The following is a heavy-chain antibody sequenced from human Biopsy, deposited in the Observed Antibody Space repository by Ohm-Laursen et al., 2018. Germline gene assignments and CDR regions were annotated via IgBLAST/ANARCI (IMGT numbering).Heavy chain of an antibody. J-gene: IGHJ3*02. V-gene: IGHV3-33*01. Sequence: SLRLSCAASGFSFCSYGMHWVRQAPGKGLEWVAVLWYDGTNKYYADSVKGRFTISRDNSKNTLYLQMNSLRAEDTAMYYCSRPTNARAGGAPFDIWGQGTMVTVSS. CDR2: LWYDGTNK. CDR1: GFSFCSYG. D-gene: IGHD1-1*01. CDR3: SRPTNARAGGAPFDI.